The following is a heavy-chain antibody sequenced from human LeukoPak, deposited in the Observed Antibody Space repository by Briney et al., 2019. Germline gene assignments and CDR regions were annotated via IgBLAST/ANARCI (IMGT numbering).Heavy chain of an antibody. D-gene: IGHD2-21*02. J-gene: IGHJ3*02. Sequence: SETLSLTCAVSGDSITSNKNYWGWIRQPPGKGLEWIGSVYYSGNTYYNPSLKSRVTISVDTSKNQFSLKLSSVTAADTAVYYCASLSCGADCYIPSDGFDIWGQGTMVSVSS. CDR3: ASLSCGADCYIPSDGFDI. CDR1: GDSITSNKNY. V-gene: IGHV4-39*01. CDR2: VYYSGNT.